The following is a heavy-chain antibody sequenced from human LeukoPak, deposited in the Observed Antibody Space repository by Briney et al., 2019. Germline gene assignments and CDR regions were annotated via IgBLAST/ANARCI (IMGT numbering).Heavy chain of an antibody. Sequence: SETLSLTCTVCGGSISTSNYYWGWIRQPPGKGLEWIGNIFYSGSTYYSPSLKSRVTISLDTSRNQFSLKLNSVTAADTAVYYCAKDQHLRFLEWLPQAADYMDVWGKGTTVTVSS. V-gene: IGHV4-39*07. CDR3: AKDQHLRFLEWLPQAADYMDV. CDR1: GGSISTSNYY. D-gene: IGHD3-3*01. J-gene: IGHJ6*03. CDR2: IFYSGST.